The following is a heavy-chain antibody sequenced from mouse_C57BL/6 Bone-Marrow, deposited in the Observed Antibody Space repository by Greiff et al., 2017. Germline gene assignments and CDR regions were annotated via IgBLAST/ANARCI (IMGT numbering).Heavy chain of an antibody. Sequence: EVKLMESGGDLVKPGGSLKLSCAASGFTFSSYGMSWVRQTPDKRLEWVATISSGGSYTYYPDSVKGRFTISRDNAKNTLYLQMSSLKSEDTAMYYCASLTGSLAYWGQGTLVTVSA. CDR2: ISSGGSYT. D-gene: IGHD4-1*01. V-gene: IGHV5-6*01. CDR3: ASLTGSLAY. J-gene: IGHJ3*01. CDR1: GFTFSSYG.